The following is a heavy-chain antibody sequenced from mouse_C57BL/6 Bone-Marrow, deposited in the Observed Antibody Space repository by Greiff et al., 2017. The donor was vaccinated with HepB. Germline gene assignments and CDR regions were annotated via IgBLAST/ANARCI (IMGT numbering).Heavy chain of an antibody. CDR1: GYTFTDYY. D-gene: IGHD1-1*01. CDR2: INPNNGGT. J-gene: IGHJ3*01. Sequence: VQLQQSGPELVKPGASVKISCKASGYTFTDYYMNWVKQSPGKSLEWIGDINPNNGGTSYNQKFKGKATLTVDKSSSTAYMELRSLTSEGSAVYYCAKEGVGGGWFAYWGQGTLVTVSA. V-gene: IGHV1-26*01. CDR3: AKEGVGGGWFAY.